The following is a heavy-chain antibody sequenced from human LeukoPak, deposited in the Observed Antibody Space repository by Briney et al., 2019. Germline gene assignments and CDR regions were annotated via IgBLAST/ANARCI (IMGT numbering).Heavy chain of an antibody. CDR1: NDSFSNYY. D-gene: IGHD3-10*01. CDR2: VYYTDKT. J-gene: IGHJ6*03. Sequence: SSETLSLTCTVSNDSFSNYYWTWIRQSPGKALEWIGYVYYTDKTHYNPSLKSRVFISADTSKNQFSLKLSSVTAADTAVYYCARDSTWFGELYTPYYMDVWGKGTTVTISS. V-gene: IGHV4-59*12. CDR3: ARDSTWFGELYTPYYMDV.